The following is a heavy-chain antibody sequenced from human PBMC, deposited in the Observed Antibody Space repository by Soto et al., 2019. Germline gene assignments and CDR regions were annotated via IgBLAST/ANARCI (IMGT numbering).Heavy chain of an antibody. CDR3: ARDVWELPRAYDYYGLDV. CDR1: GYTFSTYG. J-gene: IGHJ6*02. CDR2: ISAYNGNA. Sequence: ASVKVSCKASGYTFSTYGITWVRQFPVQGLEWVGCISAYNGNANFAQRLQGRVTMTTDTPTHTAYMELRNLRSDDTAVHYCARDVWELPRAYDYYGLDVWGQGTTVTVSS. D-gene: IGHD1-26*01. V-gene: IGHV1-18*01.